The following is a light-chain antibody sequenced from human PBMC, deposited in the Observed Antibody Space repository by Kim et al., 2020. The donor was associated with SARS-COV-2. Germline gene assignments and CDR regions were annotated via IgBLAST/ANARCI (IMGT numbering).Light chain of an antibody. V-gene: IGKV3-15*01. J-gene: IGKJ1*01. CDR3: QQYNNLVG. CDR2: GAS. Sequence: EIVMTQSPATLSVSPGERATLSCRASQSVSSNLAWNQQKPGQAPRLLIYGASTRATGIPARFSGSGSGTEFTLTISSLQSEDFAVYYCQQYNNLVGFGQGTKVEIK. CDR1: QSVSSN.